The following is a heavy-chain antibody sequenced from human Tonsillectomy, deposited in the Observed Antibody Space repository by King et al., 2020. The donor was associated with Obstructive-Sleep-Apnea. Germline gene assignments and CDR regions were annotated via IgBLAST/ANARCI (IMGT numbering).Heavy chain of an antibody. Sequence: DVQLVESGGGLVQPGGSLRLSCAASGFTFSRYWMHWVRQVPGKGLVWVSRINSDGSSRSYADSAKGRFTVSRDNAKNTLYLQMNSLGAEDTAVYYCARVPKGKLVHNWFDSWGQGTLVTVSS. CDR3: ARVPKGKLVHNWFDS. CDR2: INSDGSSR. J-gene: IGHJ5*01. D-gene: IGHD1-7*01. CDR1: GFTFSRYW. V-gene: IGHV3-74*01.